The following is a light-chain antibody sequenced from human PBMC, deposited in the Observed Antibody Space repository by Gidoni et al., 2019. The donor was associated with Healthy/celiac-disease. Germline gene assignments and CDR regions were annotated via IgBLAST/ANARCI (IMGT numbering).Light chain of an antibody. CDR1: SSDVGSYNL. Sequence: QSALTQPAPVSGSPGQSITISCTGTSSDVGSYNLVSWYQQHPGKAPKLMIYEGSKRPSGVSNRFSGSKSGNTGSLTISGLQAEDEADYYCCSYAGSSTVVFGGGTKLTVL. V-gene: IGLV2-23*01. J-gene: IGLJ2*01. CDR2: EGS. CDR3: CSYAGSSTVV.